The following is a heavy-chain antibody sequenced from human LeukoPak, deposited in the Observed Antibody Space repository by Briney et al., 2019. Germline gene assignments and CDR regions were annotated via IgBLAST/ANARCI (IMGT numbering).Heavy chain of an antibody. CDR2: INPNSGGT. J-gene: IGHJ4*02. V-gene: IGHV1-2*06. CDR1: GYTFTGYY. CDR3: ATGAPFYSGSYRTTTYYFDY. D-gene: IGHD1-26*01. Sequence: GASVEVSCKASGYTFTGYYMHWVRQAPGQGLEWMGRINPNSGGTNYAQKFQGRVTMTRDTSISTAYMELSSLRSEDTAVYHCATGAPFYSGSYRTTTYYFDYWGQGTLVTVSS.